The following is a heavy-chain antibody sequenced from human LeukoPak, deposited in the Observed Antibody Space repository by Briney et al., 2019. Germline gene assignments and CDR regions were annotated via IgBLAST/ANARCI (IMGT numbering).Heavy chain of an antibody. Sequence: SETRSLTCSVSGGSVSSYYWSWIRQPPGKGLEWIGYVYYTGSTNYNPSLKSRVTMFEDKSKNQFSLRLYSVTVADTAVYYCARHFAYSSSSYFDYWGQGSLVTVSS. CDR3: ARHFAYSSSSYFDY. CDR2: VYYTGST. J-gene: IGHJ4*02. D-gene: IGHD6-6*01. CDR1: GGSVSSYY. V-gene: IGHV4-59*08.